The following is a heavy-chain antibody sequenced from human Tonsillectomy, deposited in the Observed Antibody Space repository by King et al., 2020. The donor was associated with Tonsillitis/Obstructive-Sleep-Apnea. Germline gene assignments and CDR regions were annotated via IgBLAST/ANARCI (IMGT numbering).Heavy chain of an antibody. J-gene: IGHJ4*02. D-gene: IGHD3-3*02. Sequence: VQLVESGGGLVQPGGSLRLSCAASGFTFSSYSMNWVRQAPGKGLEGVSYISSIIITIYYADSWKGRFTISRDNAKNSRYLQMNSLRDEDTAVYYCARTPFLEWLKSAEFDYWGQGTLVTVSS. CDR1: GFTFSSYS. CDR2: ISSIIITI. CDR3: ARTPFLEWLKSAEFDY. V-gene: IGHV3-48*02.